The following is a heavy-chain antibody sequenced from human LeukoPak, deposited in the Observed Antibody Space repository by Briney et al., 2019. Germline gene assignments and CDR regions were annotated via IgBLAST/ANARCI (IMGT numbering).Heavy chain of an antibody. Sequence: PGESLKISCKGSGYSFTSYWIGWVRQMPGKGLEWMGIIYPGDSDTRYSPSFQGQVTISADKSISTAYLQWSSLKASDTAMYYCATRAGSGSYYNVRWDYWGQGTLVTVSS. CDR3: ATRAGSGSYYNVRWDY. CDR1: GYSFTSYW. D-gene: IGHD3-10*01. J-gene: IGHJ4*02. CDR2: IYPGDSDT. V-gene: IGHV5-51*01.